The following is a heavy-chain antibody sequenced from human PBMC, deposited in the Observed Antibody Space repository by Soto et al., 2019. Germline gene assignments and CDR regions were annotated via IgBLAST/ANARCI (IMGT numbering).Heavy chain of an antibody. J-gene: IGHJ4*02. D-gene: IGHD3-22*01. CDR2: ISYDGSNK. CDR1: GFTFSSYG. V-gene: IGHV3-30*18. CDR3: AKDRNYYDSSGYYPGY. Sequence: GGSLRLSSAASGFTFSSYGMHWVRKAPGKGLEWVAVISYDGSNKYYADSVKGRFTISRDNSKNALYLQMNSLRAEDTAVYYCAKDRNYYDSSGYYPGYWGQGTLVTVS.